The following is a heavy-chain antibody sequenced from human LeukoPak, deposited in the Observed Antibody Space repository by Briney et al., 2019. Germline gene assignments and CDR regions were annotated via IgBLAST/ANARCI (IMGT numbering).Heavy chain of an antibody. CDR1: GFTFISYS. CDR2: ISSSSSTI. CDR3: AKYHSSGYERNRAFDI. Sequence: PGGPLRLSCAASGFTFISYSMNWVRQAPGKGLEGVSYISSSSSTIYYADSVKGRFTISRDNSKNTLYLQMNSLRAEDTAVYYCAKYHSSGYERNRAFDIWGQGTMVTVSS. J-gene: IGHJ3*02. D-gene: IGHD3-22*01. V-gene: IGHV3-48*01.